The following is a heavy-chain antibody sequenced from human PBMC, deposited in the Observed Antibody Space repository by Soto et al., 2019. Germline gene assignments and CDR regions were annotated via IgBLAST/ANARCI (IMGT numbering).Heavy chain of an antibody. CDR2: ISSNGGST. J-gene: IGHJ5*02. D-gene: IGHD6-13*01. V-gene: IGHV3-64D*08. CDR3: VKDSEFQQQLAKYNWFDP. CDR1: GFTFSSYA. Sequence: GGSLRLSCSASGFTFSSYAMHWVRQAPGKGLEYVSAISSNGGSTYYADSVKGRFTISRDNSKNTLYLQMSSLRDEDTAVYYCVKDSEFQQQLAKYNWFDPWGQGTLVTVSS.